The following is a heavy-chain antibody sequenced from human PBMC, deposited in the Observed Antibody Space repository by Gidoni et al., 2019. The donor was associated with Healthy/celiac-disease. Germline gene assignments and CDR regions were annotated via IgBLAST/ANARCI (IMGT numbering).Heavy chain of an antibody. CDR1: GFTFSSYG. V-gene: IGHV3-30*18. D-gene: IGHD4-17*01. Sequence: QVQLVESGGGVVQPGRSMRLYCAASGFTFSSYGMHWVRQAPGKGLEWVAVISYDGSNKYYADSVKGRFTISRDNFKNTLYLQMNSLRAEDTAVYYCAKGVGHDYGDYWGQGTLVTVSS. CDR3: AKGVGHDYGDY. J-gene: IGHJ4*02. CDR2: ISYDGSNK.